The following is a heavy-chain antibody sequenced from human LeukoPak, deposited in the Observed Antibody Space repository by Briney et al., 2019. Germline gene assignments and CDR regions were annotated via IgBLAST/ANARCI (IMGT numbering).Heavy chain of an antibody. J-gene: IGHJ4*02. CDR1: GYTFTSYG. CDR2: ISAYNGNT. V-gene: IGHV1-18*01. Sequence: ASVKVSCKASGYTFTSYGISWVRQAPGQGLEWMGWISAYNGNTNYAQKLQGRVTMTTDTSTSTAYMELRSLRSDDTAVYYCARDYDSSGYYLLDYWGQGTLVTVSS. D-gene: IGHD3-22*01. CDR3: ARDYDSSGYYLLDY.